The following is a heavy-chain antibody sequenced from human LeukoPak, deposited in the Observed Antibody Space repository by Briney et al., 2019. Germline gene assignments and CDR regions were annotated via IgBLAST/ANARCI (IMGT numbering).Heavy chain of an antibody. CDR2: IYYSGST. J-gene: IGHJ4*02. D-gene: IGHD1-14*01. CDR3: VRHFAPFRLGPHFDY. Sequence: SETLSLTCSVSGGSITNYYWSWIRQPPGRGLEWIGYIYYSGSTHYNPSLKSRVTISVDTSRNQFSLNLTSMTAADTAVYYCVRHFAPFRLGPHFDYWGQGSLVTVSS. CDR1: GGSITNYY. V-gene: IGHV4-59*08.